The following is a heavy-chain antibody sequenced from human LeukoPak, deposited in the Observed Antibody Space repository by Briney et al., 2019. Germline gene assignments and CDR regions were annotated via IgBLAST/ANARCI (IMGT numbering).Heavy chain of an antibody. D-gene: IGHD2-21*01. CDR2: VYASATT. CDR1: GASISTYF. Sequence: SEALSLTCTVSGASISTYFWSWIRQPAGKRMEWIGRVYASATTYYNPSLRSRVTLSIDTSKNQFSLSLNSVTAADTAVYYCAKTHCGGGSCDKFDSWGQGILVTVSS. V-gene: IGHV4-4*07. CDR3: AKTHCGGGSCDKFDS. J-gene: IGHJ5*01.